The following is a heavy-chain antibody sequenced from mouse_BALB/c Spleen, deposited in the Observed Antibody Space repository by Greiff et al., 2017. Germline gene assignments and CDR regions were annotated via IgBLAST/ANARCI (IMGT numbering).Heavy chain of an antibody. V-gene: IGHV2-9*02. CDR3: ARGGTGNYYAMDY. CDR2: IWAGGST. CDR1: GFSLTSYG. D-gene: IGHD2-1*01. Sequence: VKLMESGPGLVAPSQSLSITCTVSGFSLTSYGVHWVRQPPGKGLEWLGVIWAGGSTNYNSALMSRLSISKDNSKSQVFLKMNSLQTDDTAMYYCARGGTGNYYAMDYWGQGTSVTVSS. J-gene: IGHJ4*01.